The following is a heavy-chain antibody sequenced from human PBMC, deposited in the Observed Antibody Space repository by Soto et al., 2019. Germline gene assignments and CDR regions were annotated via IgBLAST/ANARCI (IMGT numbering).Heavy chain of an antibody. CDR3: ARRLVSYDFWSGHIGFDP. D-gene: IGHD3-3*01. CDR1: GYTFTSYA. J-gene: IGHJ5*02. Sequence: GASVKVSCKASGYTFTSYASSWVRQAPGQGLEWMGWISAYNGNTNYAQKLQGRVTMTTDTSTSTAYMELRSLRSDDTAVYYCARRLVSYDFWSGHIGFDPWGQGTLVTVSS. CDR2: ISAYNGNT. V-gene: IGHV1-18*01.